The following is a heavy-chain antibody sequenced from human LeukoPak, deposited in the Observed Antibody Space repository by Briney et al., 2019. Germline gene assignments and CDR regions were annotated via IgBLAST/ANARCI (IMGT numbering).Heavy chain of an antibody. CDR3: AVSLLPAAISHDAFDI. J-gene: IGHJ3*02. Sequence: SETLSLTCTVSGGSISSYYWSWIRQPAGKGLEWIGRIYTSGSTNYSPSLKSRVTMSVDTSKNQFSLKLSSVTAADTAVYYCAVSLLPAAISHDAFDIWGQGTMVTVSS. CDR2: IYTSGST. CDR1: GGSISSYY. D-gene: IGHD2-2*02. V-gene: IGHV4-4*07.